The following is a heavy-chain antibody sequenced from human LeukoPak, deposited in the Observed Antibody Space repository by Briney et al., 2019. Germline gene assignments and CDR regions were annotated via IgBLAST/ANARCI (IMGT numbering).Heavy chain of an antibody. CDR3: ARQGVDIVVVEY. CDR1: GASISSTDYY. V-gene: IGHV4-39*01. D-gene: IGHD2-21*01. Sequence: SETLSLTCTVSGASISSTDYYWGWIRQPPGKGLEWIGSMYYRGNTYYNPSLKSRVTISVDTSENQLSLKLSSVTAADTAVYYCARQGVDIVVVEYWGQGTLLTVSS. CDR2: MYYRGNT. J-gene: IGHJ4*02.